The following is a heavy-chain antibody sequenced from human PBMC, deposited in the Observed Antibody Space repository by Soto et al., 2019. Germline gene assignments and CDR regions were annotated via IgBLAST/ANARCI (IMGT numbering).Heavy chain of an antibody. CDR3: AHGSGWLSDY. J-gene: IGHJ4*02. V-gene: IGHV2-5*02. Sequence: QITMKESGPTLVKPTQTLTLTCSFSGFSLTSTAVGVNWIRQPPGKAVEWLALIYWDDDNHFSPSLKSRLSVTKDTSKNQVVLTMTNIDPVDIATYYCAHGSGWLSDYWGQGILVTVSS. CDR2: IYWDDDN. CDR1: GFSLTSTAVG. D-gene: IGHD6-19*01.